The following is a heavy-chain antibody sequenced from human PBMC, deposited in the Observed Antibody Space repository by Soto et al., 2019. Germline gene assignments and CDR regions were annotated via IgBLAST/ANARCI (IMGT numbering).Heavy chain of an antibody. Sequence: GASVKVSCKASGYTFTSYGISWVRQAPGQGLEWMGWMSANNGNTNYAQKFQGRVTMTRNTSTSTAYMELSSLRSEDTAVYYCARARRERGYSYGYNKSYYYYMDVWGKGATVTVSS. CDR2: MSANNGNT. CDR1: GYTFTSYG. V-gene: IGHV1-18*01. J-gene: IGHJ6*03. CDR3: ARARRERGYSYGYNKSYYYYMDV. D-gene: IGHD5-18*01.